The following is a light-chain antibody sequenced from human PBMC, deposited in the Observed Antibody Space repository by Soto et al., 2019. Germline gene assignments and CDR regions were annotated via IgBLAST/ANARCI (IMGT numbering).Light chain of an antibody. Sequence: DIQMTPSPSTLSASVRYRFTITCRASQTISSLLAWFQQEPGRAPKFLIYKASSLKNGVPLRFSGSGSWTQFTLTNSSLQPDDFATYYCQQYNSYSEAFGQGATVDIK. CDR1: QTISSL. CDR3: QQYNSYSEA. J-gene: IGKJ1*01. CDR2: KAS. V-gene: IGKV1-5*03.